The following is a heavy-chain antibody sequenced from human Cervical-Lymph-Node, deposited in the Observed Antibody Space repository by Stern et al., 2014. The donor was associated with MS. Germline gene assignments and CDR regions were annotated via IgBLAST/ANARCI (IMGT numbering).Heavy chain of an antibody. J-gene: IGHJ6*02. D-gene: IGHD3-22*01. V-gene: IGHV1-58*02. Sequence: QLVESGPEVKKPGTSVKVSCKASGFTFTSSAMQWVRQARGQRLEWIGLIVVGSGNTNYAQKFQERVTITRDMSTSTAYMELSSLRSEDTAVYYCAAAASYYDSSGYYPAYYYYGMDVWGQGTTVTVSS. CDR2: IVVGSGNT. CDR1: GFTFTSSA. CDR3: AAAASYYDSSGYYPAYYYYGMDV.